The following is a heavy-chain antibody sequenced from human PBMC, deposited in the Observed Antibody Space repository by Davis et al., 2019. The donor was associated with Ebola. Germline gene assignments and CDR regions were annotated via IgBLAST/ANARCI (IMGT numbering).Heavy chain of an antibody. V-gene: IGHV3-48*03. CDR3: ARGDGGSNSYYPDY. J-gene: IGHJ4*02. D-gene: IGHD1-26*01. CDR1: GFTFSGYE. CDR2: ISASGTTK. Sequence: GESLKISCAASGFTFSGYEMNWIRQAPGKGPEWVSYISASGTTKHYADSVKGRFTISRDNAKNSLYLQMTSLRADDTAVYYCARGDGGSNSYYPDYWGQGTLVVVSS.